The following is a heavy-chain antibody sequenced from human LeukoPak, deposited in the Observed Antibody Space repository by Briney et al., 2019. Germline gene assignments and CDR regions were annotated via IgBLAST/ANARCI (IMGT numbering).Heavy chain of an antibody. CDR1: GFTFSDYS. Sequence: PGGSPRLSCAASGFTFSDYSMNWVRQAPGKGLEWVSSISSRSTYRYYAGSVKGRFTISRDNAKNSLCLQMNSLRAEDTAVYYCARDMTTATTCYLQHWGQGTLVTVSS. CDR2: ISSRSTYR. CDR3: ARDMTTATTCYLQH. J-gene: IGHJ1*01. D-gene: IGHD4-17*01. V-gene: IGHV3-21*06.